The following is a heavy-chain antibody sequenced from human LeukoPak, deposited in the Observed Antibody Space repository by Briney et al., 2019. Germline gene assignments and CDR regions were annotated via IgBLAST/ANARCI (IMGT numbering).Heavy chain of an antibody. D-gene: IGHD1-20*01. J-gene: IGHJ4*02. CDR3: ALTITGTTGDYFDY. CDR2: IIPIFGTV. V-gene: IGHV1-69*01. CDR1: GGTFSSYA. Sequence: GSSVKVSCKASGGTFSSYAISWVRQAPGQGLEWMGGIIPIFGTVNYAQKFQGRVTITADESTSTAYMELSSLRSEDTAVYYCALTITGTTGDYFDYWGQGTLVTVSS.